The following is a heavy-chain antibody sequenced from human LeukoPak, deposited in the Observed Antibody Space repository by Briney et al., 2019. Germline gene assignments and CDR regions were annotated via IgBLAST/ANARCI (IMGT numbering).Heavy chain of an antibody. D-gene: IGHD3-16*01. V-gene: IGHV4-59*01. CDR3: ARDLGGADAFDI. CDR2: IYYSGST. Sequence: SETLSLTCTVSGGSISSYYWSWIRQPPGKGLEWIGYIYYSGSTNYNPSLKSRVTISVDTSKNQSSLKLSSVTAADTAVYYCARDLGGADAFDIWGQGTMVTVSS. CDR1: GGSISSYY. J-gene: IGHJ3*02.